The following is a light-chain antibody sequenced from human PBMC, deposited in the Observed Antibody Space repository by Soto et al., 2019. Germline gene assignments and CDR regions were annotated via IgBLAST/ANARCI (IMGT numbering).Light chain of an antibody. Sequence: EIVLTQSPGTLSLSPGERATLSCRASQSVSSNLAWYQQKPGQAPRLLIYGASTRATGFPARFSGSGSGTEFTLTISSLQSEDFAVYYCQQYNNWPPTFGQGTKVDI. V-gene: IGKV3-15*01. J-gene: IGKJ1*01. CDR1: QSVSSN. CDR2: GAS. CDR3: QQYNNWPPT.